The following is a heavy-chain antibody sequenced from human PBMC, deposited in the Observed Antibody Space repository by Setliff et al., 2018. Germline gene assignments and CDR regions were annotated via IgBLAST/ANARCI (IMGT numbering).Heavy chain of an antibody. J-gene: IGHJ6*02. V-gene: IGHV3-21*01. Sequence: GGSLRLSCAASGFTFSSYSMNWVRQAPGKGLEWVSSISSSSSYIYYADSVKGRFTISRDNAKNSLYLQMNSLRAEDTAVYYCARALGYCSGDNTGYYGMDVWGQGTTVTVSS. D-gene: IGHD2-15*01. CDR3: ARALGYCSGDNTGYYGMDV. CDR1: GFTFSSYS. CDR2: ISSSSSYI.